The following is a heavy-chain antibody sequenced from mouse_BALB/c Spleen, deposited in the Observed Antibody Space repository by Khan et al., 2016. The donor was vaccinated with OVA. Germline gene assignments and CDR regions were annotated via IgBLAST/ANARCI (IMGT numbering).Heavy chain of an antibody. D-gene: IGHD2-2*01. V-gene: IGHV1S135*01. J-gene: IGHJ3*01. CDR2: IDPFNGGT. CDR3: ARQGYGAWFAY. Sequence: VQLKESGPELMKPGASVKISCKASGYSFTTYYIHWMKQSHGKSLEWIGYIDPFNGGTTYNQKFMGKATLTVDRSSSTAYMHLSSLTSEDSAVYYCARQGYGAWFAYGGQGTLVTVSA. CDR1: GYSFTTYY.